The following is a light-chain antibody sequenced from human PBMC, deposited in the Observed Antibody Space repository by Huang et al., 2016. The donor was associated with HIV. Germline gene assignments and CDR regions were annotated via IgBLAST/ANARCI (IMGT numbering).Light chain of an antibody. J-gene: IGKJ1*01. V-gene: IGKV3-20*01. Sequence: EIVLTQSPGILSLSPGESATLSCRASQSVFNNNYLAWYQQKPVQAPRLLIFGASSTATGISDRFRGSGSGTDFTLTISRLEPEDFAVYYCQQYGSSLAFGPGTKVEIK. CDR1: QSVFNNNY. CDR3: QQYGSSLA. CDR2: GAS.